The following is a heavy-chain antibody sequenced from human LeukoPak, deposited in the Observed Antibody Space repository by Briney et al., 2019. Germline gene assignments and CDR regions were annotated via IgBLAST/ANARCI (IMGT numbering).Heavy chain of an antibody. CDR3: AREIFRGPSDY. CDR1: GCSFSSGGYS. J-gene: IGHJ4*02. V-gene: IGHV4-31*01. Sequence: SQTLSLTCTVSGCSFSSGGYSWSWFRQHPGKGLEWIVYIYYSGYTYYNPSLKSQLTISVDTCMNQISLTLSSVTAADSAVYYCAREIFRGPSDYWGQGTLVTVSS. D-gene: IGHD3-10*01. CDR2: IYYSGYT.